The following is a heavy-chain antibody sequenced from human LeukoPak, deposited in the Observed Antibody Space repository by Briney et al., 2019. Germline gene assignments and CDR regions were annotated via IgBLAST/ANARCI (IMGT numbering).Heavy chain of an antibody. J-gene: IGHJ5*02. V-gene: IGHV3-30*03. D-gene: IGHD6-13*01. Sequence: GGSLRLSCAASGFTFSSCGMHWVLQAPGKGLEELAVISFDGNNKYYAASVKGRFTISRDNSKNTLYLQMNSLRPEDTAVYYCAREHIAAAGTNWFDPGGQGPLVTVSS. CDR2: ISFDGNNK. CDR1: GFTFSSCG. CDR3: AREHIAAAGTNWFDP.